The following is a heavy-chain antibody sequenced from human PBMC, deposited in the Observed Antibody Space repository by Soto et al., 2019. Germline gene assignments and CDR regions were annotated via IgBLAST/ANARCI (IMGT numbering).Heavy chain of an antibody. CDR1: GGSISSGGYY. Sequence: SETLSLTCTVSGGSISSGGYYWSWIRQHPGKGFEWIGYIFYSGSTYYNPSLKSRVTISVDTSKNQFSLELTSVTAADTAVYYCARGDYQYSIDYWGQGTLVTVSS. CDR3: ARGDYQYSIDY. CDR2: IFYSGST. V-gene: IGHV4-31*03. J-gene: IGHJ4*02. D-gene: IGHD2-2*01.